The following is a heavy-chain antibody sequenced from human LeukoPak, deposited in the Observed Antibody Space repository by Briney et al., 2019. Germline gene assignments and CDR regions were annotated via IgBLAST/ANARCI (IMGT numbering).Heavy chain of an antibody. V-gene: IGHV3-23*01. CDR1: GFTFSNSA. CDR3: AKGLSSSTWADFDY. D-gene: IGHD6-13*01. Sequence: PGGSLRLSCEGSGFTFSNSAMNWVRQAPGRGLEWVSGVSGSGDRTNYADSVKSRFTVSRDNSKKTVYLKMNRLGVNDTAVYYCAKGLSSSTWADFDYWGQGILVTVAS. J-gene: IGHJ4*02. CDR2: VSGSGDRT.